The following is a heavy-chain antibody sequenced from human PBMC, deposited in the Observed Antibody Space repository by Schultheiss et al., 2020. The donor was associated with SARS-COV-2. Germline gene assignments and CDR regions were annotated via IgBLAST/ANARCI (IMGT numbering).Heavy chain of an antibody. CDR2: IYYSGST. Sequence: SQTLLLTCTVSGGSISSCGYYWSWIRHHPGKGLEWIGYIYYSGSTYYNPSLKSRVTISVDTSKNQFSLKLSSVTAADTAVYYCARGYRYSPYYFDYWGQGTLVTVSS. J-gene: IGHJ4*02. D-gene: IGHD1-1*01. CDR1: GGSISSCGYY. CDR3: ARGYRYSPYYFDY. V-gene: IGHV4-31*03.